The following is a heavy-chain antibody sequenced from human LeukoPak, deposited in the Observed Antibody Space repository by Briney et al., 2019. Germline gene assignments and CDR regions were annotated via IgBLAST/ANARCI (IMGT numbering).Heavy chain of an antibody. D-gene: IGHD3-9*01. CDR1: GGTFSSYA. Sequence: ASVKVSCKASGGTFSSYAISWVRQAPGQGLEWMGWINPNSGGTNYAQKFQDRVSMTRDTSISTAYMHLSRLRSDDTAVYYCARSPHILTGENFDYWGQGTLLTVSS. J-gene: IGHJ4*02. CDR3: ARSPHILTGENFDY. V-gene: IGHV1-2*02. CDR2: INPNSGGT.